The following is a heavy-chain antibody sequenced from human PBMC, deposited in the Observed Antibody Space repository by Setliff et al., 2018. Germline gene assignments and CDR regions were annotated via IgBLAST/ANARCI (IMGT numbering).Heavy chain of an antibody. D-gene: IGHD6-19*01. V-gene: IGHV4-39*07. CDR2: IYYSGST. CDR3: ARSKSSSGWLNWFDP. J-gene: IGHJ5*02. Sequence: SETLSLTCTVSGGSISSSSYYWGWIRQPPGKGLEWIGSIYYSGSTYYNPSLKSRVTITVDTSKNQFSLKLSSVTAADTAVYYCARSKSSSGWLNWFDPWGQGTLVTVSS. CDR1: GGSISSSSYY.